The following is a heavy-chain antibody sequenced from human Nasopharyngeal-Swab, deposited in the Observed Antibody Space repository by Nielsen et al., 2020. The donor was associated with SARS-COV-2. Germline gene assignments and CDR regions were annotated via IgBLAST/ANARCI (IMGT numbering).Heavy chain of an antibody. CDR2: INAGKGNS. V-gene: IGHV1-3*01. Sequence: ASVKDSCKASGYTLSNCAMYWVRQAPAQRPEFMGWINAGKGNSIYSQRFQGRVRISRDTSANTVYMELNRLRSEDTAVYYCARVPAVAASRIDYWGQGTLVTVSS. D-gene: IGHD6-19*01. J-gene: IGHJ4*02. CDR1: GYTLSNCA. CDR3: ARVPAVAASRIDY.